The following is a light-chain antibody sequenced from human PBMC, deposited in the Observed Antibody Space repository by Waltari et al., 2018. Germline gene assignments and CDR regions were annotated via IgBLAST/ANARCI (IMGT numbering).Light chain of an antibody. Sequence: VTLTGRSSQGISSRLAWYQQKPGTAPKSLIYGASNLQSGVPSRFSGSESGTDFTLTINGLQPEDFATYYCQQYTDYPLTFGGGTKVEIK. CDR3: QQYTDYPLT. J-gene: IGKJ4*01. V-gene: IGKV1D-16*01. CDR1: QGISSR. CDR2: GAS.